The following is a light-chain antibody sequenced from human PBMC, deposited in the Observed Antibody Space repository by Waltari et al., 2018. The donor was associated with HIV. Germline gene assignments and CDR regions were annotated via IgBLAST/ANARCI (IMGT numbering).Light chain of an antibody. V-gene: IGKV2-28*01. CDR1: QSLLHSNGYNY. CDR2: LGS. CDR3: MQALQTPIT. Sequence: DIVMTQSPLSLPVTPGEPASISCRPSQSLLHSNGYNYLDWYLQKPGQSPQLLIYLGSNRASGVPDRFSGSGSGTDSTLKISRVEADDVGIYYCMQALQTPITFGQGTKVEIK. J-gene: IGKJ1*01.